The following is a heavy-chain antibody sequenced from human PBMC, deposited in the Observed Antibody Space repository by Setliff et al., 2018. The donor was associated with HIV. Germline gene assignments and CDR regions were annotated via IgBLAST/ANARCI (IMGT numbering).Heavy chain of an antibody. V-gene: IGHV5-51*01. D-gene: IGHD3-3*01. CDR3: ARPLPYYNFWSGYDAFDI. Sequence: GESLKISWKGSGYSFTSYWIGWVRQMPGKGLEWMGIIYPGDSDTRYSPSVQGQVTISADKSISTAYLQWSSLKASVTAMYYCARPLPYYNFWSGYDAFDIWGQGTMVTVSS. J-gene: IGHJ3*02. CDR1: GYSFTSYW. CDR2: IYPGDSDT.